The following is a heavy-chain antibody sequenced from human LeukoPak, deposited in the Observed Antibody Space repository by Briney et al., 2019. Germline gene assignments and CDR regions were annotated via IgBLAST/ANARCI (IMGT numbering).Heavy chain of an antibody. D-gene: IGHD6-19*01. J-gene: IGHJ5*01. CDR3: ASSSGWYHRLNWFDP. CDR1: GGSISSSSYY. Sequence: PSETLSLTCTVSGGSISSSSYYWGWIRQPPGKGLEWIGSIYYSGSTYYNPSLKSRVTISVDTSKNQFSLKLSSVTAADTAVYYCASSSGWYHRLNWFDPWGQGTVVTVSS. V-gene: IGHV4-39*01. CDR2: IYYSGST.